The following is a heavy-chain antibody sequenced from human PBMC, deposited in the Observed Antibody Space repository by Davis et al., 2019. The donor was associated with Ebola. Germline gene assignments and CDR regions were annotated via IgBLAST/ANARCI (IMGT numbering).Heavy chain of an antibody. J-gene: IGHJ4*02. CDR3: ARGGVAYSDLDY. V-gene: IGHV1-8*01. CDR2: MNPNSGNT. Sequence: ASVTVSCKASGYTFTGYDINWVRQATGQGLEWMGWMNPNSGNTGYAQKFQGRVTMTRENSMSTAYMELTSLRSDDTAVYFCARGGVAYSDLDYWGQGTLVAVSS. D-gene: IGHD2-21*01. CDR1: GYTFTGYD.